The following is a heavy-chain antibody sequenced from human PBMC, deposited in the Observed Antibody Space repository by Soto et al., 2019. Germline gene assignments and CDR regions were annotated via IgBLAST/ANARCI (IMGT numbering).Heavy chain of an antibody. J-gene: IGHJ3*02. V-gene: IGHV4-39*01. CDR1: VGSISSSSFY. D-gene: IGHD6-13*01. CDR2: IYYSAST. Sequence: QLQLQESGPGLVKPSDTLSLTCTVSVGSISSSSFYWGWIRQPPGEGREWIGSIYYSASTYYHPSLTSRVSLSVDTSQNQFPLKLSSVTPADTAVYYCASSTWDGAFAIWGQGTMVTAS. CDR3: ASSTWDGAFAI.